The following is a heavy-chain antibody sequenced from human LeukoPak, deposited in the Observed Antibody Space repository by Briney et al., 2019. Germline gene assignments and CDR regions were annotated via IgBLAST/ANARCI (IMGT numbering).Heavy chain of an antibody. CDR2: IYYSGST. CDR3: AGRYSSSWYNFDY. V-gene: IGHV4-39*01. J-gene: IGHJ4*02. Sequence: SETLSLTCTVSGGSISSSSYYWGWIRQPPGKGLEWIGSIYYSGSTYYNPSLKSRVTISVYTSKNQFSLKLSSVTAADTAVYYCAGRYSSSWYNFDYWGQGTLVTVSS. D-gene: IGHD6-13*01. CDR1: GGSISSSSYY.